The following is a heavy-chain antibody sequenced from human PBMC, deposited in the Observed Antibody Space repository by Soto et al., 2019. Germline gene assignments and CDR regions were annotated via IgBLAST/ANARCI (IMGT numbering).Heavy chain of an antibody. D-gene: IGHD4-17*01. Sequence: EVQLVESGGGLVQPGGSLRLSCVASGFTFSDYWMSWVRQAPGKGLEWVANIKQDESEKFYVDSVEGRFTISRDNTKNTLYRKITTLRPGATAFFYCARDLTVTPVWGKGPLVTVPS. CDR2: IKQDESEK. J-gene: IGHJ4*02. CDR3: ARDLTVTPV. CDR1: GFTFSDYW. V-gene: IGHV3-7*01.